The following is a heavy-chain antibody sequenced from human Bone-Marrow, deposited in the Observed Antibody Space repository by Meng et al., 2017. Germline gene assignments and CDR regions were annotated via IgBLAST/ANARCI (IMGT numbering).Heavy chain of an antibody. CDR2: VSGSGAKT. V-gene: IGHV3-23*01. J-gene: IGHJ4*02. CDR1: GFTFDSYA. D-gene: IGHD6-19*01. CDR3: ARTRGYGSSWYRYFDS. Sequence: GGSLRLSCVASGFTFDSYAMTWVRQAPGKGLEWVSTVSGSGAKTYYADSVKGRFTISRDKSKNTVYLQMTGLRVEDTAVYYCARTRGYGSSWYRYFDSWGQGTMVTVSS.